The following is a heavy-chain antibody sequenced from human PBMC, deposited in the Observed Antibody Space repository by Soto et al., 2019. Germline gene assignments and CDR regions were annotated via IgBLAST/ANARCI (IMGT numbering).Heavy chain of an antibody. V-gene: IGHV4-4*02. D-gene: IGHD1-26*01. CDR1: GASISNTNW. CDR3: AIPGAGDFDY. CDR2: IYHSGTT. J-gene: IGHJ4*02. Sequence: QVQLQESGPGLVEPSGTLSLTCAVSGASISNTNWWSWVRQPPGKGLEWIGEIYHSGTTNCDPSLKTRVTISVDKSKNQFSLKLCSVTAADKAVYYCAIPGAGDFDYWGEGTLVTVSS.